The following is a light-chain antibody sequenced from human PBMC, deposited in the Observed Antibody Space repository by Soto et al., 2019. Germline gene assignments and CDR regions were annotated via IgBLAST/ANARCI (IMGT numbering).Light chain of an antibody. Sequence: EIVLTQSPATLSLSLGERATLSCRASQSISSYLAWYQHKLGQPPRLLIYAASIRGTGIPVRFSGSGSGTDFPLTISSLEPEDFAVYYCQQYGSSRTFGQGTKVDIK. V-gene: IGKV3-11*01. CDR1: QSISSY. CDR2: AAS. CDR3: QQYGSSRT. J-gene: IGKJ1*01.